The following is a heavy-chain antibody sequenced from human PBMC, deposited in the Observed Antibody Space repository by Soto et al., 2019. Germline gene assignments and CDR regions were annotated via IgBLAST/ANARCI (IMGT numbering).Heavy chain of an antibody. CDR1: GGSISSGDYY. J-gene: IGHJ4*02. V-gene: IGHV4-39*01. CDR3: ARLEGLATISYYFDF. Sequence: SATLSLTCTVSGGSISSGDYYWSWIRQPPGKGMEWIGSIYFRGITFYNPSLQTRVTISLDKSMSQFSLKLNSVTAADSAVYFCARLEGLATISYYFDFWGQGALVTVSS. D-gene: IGHD3-9*01. CDR2: IYFRGIT.